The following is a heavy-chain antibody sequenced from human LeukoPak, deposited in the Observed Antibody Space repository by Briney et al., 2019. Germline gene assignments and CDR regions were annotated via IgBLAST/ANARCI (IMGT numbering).Heavy chain of an antibody. J-gene: IGHJ4*02. CDR1: QFTFNNYA. V-gene: IGHV3-23*01. Sequence: GGSLRLSCVASQFTFNNYAMNWVRQAPGKGLEWVSAISGSGGSTYYADSVKGRFTISRDNSKNTLYLQMNSLRAEDTAVYYCAKDRSVVVITTEDYWGQGTLVTVSS. CDR2: ISGSGGST. CDR3: AKDRSVVVITTEDY. D-gene: IGHD3-22*01.